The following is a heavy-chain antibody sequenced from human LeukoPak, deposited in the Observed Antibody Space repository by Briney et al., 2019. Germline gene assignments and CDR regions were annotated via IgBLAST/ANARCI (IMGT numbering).Heavy chain of an antibody. CDR2: FDPEDGET. D-gene: IGHD6-19*01. CDR3: ATVSSSSGWELDY. CDR1: GYTLTELS. V-gene: IGHV1-24*01. J-gene: IGHJ4*02. Sequence: ASVKVSCKVSGYTLTELSMHWVRQAPGKGLEWMGGFDPEDGETIYAQKFLGGVTMTEDTSTDTAYMELSSLRSEDTAVYYCATVSSSSGWELDYWGQGTLVTVSS.